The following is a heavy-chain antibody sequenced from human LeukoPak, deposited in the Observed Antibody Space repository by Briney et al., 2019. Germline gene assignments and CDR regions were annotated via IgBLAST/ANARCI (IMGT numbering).Heavy chain of an antibody. D-gene: IGHD6-13*01. CDR3: AKWNRQPLVKGWFDT. CDR2: IRWNSGST. Sequence: GGSLRLSCAASGFTFDDYAMHWVRQAPGKGLEWVSGIRWNSGSTAYADSVKGRFTISRDNANNSLSLLMNSLRVEDTAFYYCAKWNRQPLVKGWFDTWGQGALVIVSS. J-gene: IGHJ5*02. CDR1: GFTFDDYA. V-gene: IGHV3-9*01.